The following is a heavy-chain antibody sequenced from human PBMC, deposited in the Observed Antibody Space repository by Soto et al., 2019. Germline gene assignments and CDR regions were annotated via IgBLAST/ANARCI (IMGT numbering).Heavy chain of an antibody. CDR2: VYHSGST. D-gene: IGHD2-2*02. Sequence: SSETLSLTRTVSGDSTSYYYLSWFRVAPGKGLEWSGPVYHSGSTNYNPSLKSRVTILRDSSKAQFSLKLNSATAADTAVYYCAIGYMDWFDPWGQGTLVTVSS. CDR1: GDSTSYYY. J-gene: IGHJ5*02. V-gene: IGHV4-59*08. CDR3: AIGYMDWFDP.